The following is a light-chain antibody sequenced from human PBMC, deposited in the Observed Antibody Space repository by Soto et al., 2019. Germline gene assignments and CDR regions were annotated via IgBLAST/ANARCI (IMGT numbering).Light chain of an antibody. V-gene: IGKV3-11*01. CDR3: QQCNSYSIT. Sequence: EIVLTQSPATLSLSPGERATLSCRASQSVSTYLAWYQQRPGQAPRLLIYDASYRATDIPPRFSGSGSGTEFTLTISSLQPDDFATYYCQQCNSYSITFGQGTRLEI. J-gene: IGKJ5*01. CDR1: QSVSTY. CDR2: DAS.